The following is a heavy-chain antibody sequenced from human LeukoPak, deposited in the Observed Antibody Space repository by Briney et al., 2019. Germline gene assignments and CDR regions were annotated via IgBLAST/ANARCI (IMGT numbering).Heavy chain of an antibody. CDR2: ISGSGGST. Sequence: GSLRLSCAASGFTFSSYAMSWVRQAPGKGLVWVSAISGSGGSTYYADSVKGRFTISRDNAKNSLYLQMNSLRAEDTAVYYCAREGVTHCYYYGMDVWGQGTTVTVSS. D-gene: IGHD2-21*02. J-gene: IGHJ6*02. CDR3: AREGVTHCYYYGMDV. V-gene: IGHV3-23*01. CDR1: GFTFSSYA.